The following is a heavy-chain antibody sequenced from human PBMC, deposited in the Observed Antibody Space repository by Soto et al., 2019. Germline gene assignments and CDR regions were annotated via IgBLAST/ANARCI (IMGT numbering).Heavy chain of an antibody. Sequence: LRLSCAASGFSFSDYYMSWIRQAPGKGLEWVSYIRSSDNTRYYADSVKGRFTISRDNAKNSLYLQMNSLRAEDTAVYYCARGNALYDYWGQGTLVTVSS. J-gene: IGHJ4*02. CDR2: IRSSDNTR. D-gene: IGHD2-2*01. CDR1: GFSFSDYY. V-gene: IGHV3-11*01. CDR3: ARGNALYDY.